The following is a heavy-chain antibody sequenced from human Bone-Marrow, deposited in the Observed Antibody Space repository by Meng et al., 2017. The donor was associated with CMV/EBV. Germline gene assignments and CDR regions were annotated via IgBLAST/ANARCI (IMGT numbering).Heavy chain of an antibody. CDR2: INPSDDT. CDR3: ARSSGWSRFDH. J-gene: IGHJ4*02. D-gene: IGHD6-19*01. Sequence: QGQLVQSGAEVEKPWASVKVSCKASGYTLIDYYIHWVRQAPGQWLEWMGWINPSDDTNYAQNFQGRVTMTRDMSINTVYMELSRLTSDDTAVYYCARSSGWSRFDHWGQGTLVTVSS. CDR1: GYTLIDYY. V-gene: IGHV1-2*02.